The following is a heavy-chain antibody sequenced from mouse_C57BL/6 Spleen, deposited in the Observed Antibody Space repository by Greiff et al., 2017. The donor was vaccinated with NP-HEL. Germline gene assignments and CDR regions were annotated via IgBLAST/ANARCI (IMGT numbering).Heavy chain of an antibody. Sequence: EVQLQESGPELVKPGASVKMSCKASGYTFTDYNMHWVKQSHGKSLEWIGYINPNNGGTRYNQKFKGKATLTVNKSSSTAYMELRSLTSEDSAVYYCARSGAYYSNYDWYFDVWGTGTTVTVSS. CDR3: ARSGAYYSNYDWYFDV. CDR2: INPNNGGT. J-gene: IGHJ1*03. D-gene: IGHD2-5*01. CDR1: GYTFTDYN. V-gene: IGHV1-22*01.